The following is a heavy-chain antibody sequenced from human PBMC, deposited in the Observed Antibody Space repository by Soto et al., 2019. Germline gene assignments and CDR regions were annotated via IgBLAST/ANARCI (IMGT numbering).Heavy chain of an antibody. CDR1: GFTFSSYA. CDR3: AKSTRRSVVVVAAPAPDAFDI. Sequence: EVQLLESGGGLVQPGGSLRLSCAASGFTFSSYAMSWVRQAPGKGLEWVSAISGSGGSTYYADSVKGRFTISRDNSKNTLYLQMNSLRAEDTAVYYCAKSTRRSVVVVAAPAPDAFDIWGQGTMVTVSS. V-gene: IGHV3-23*01. D-gene: IGHD2-15*01. J-gene: IGHJ3*02. CDR2: ISGSGGST.